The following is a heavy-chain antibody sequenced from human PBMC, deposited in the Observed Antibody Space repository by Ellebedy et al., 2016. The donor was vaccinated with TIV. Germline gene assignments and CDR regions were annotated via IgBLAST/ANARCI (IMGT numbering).Heavy chain of an antibody. J-gene: IGHJ4*02. V-gene: IGHV3-23*01. CDR2: ISESGRNT. CDR1: GFTFSSYA. CDR3: TKESPVEPKRFDN. Sequence: PGGSLRLSCAASGFTFSSYAMSWVRQTPEKGLEWVSAISESGRNTWYADFVKGRFTISRDNSENTLNLQMNSLRAEDTAVYYCTKESPVEPKRFDNWGQGTLVTVS. D-gene: IGHD4-23*01.